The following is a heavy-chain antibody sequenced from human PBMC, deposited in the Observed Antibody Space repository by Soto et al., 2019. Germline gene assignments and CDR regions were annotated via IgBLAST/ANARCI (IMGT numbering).Heavy chain of an antibody. CDR2: IKGDGSEI. CDR3: ARAIGASGAF. D-gene: IGHD6-13*01. J-gene: IGHJ4*02. CDR1: GFTFNVYW. V-gene: IGHV3-7*01. Sequence: GGSLRLSCAASGFTFNVYWMHWVRQAPGKGLEWVANIKGDGSEIYYVDSVRGRFTISRDNAENSLFLQMNSLTVEDAAVYFCARAIGASGAFWGRGTVVTVSS.